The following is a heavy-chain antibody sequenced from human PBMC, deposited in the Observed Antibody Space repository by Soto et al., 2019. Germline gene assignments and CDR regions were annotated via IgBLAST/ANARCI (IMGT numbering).Heavy chain of an antibody. CDR3: AKESYNRRTDFDY. CDR1: GFRFSSYD. Sequence: PGGSLRLSCAASGFRFSSYDMHWVRQALGKGLECVAVISFDGSRKYYADSVKGRFTLSRDNSKNTLYLQMNSLRAEDTALYYCAKESYNRRTDFDYWGQGTLVTVSS. CDR2: ISFDGSRK. J-gene: IGHJ4*02. V-gene: IGHV3-30*18. D-gene: IGHD3-10*01.